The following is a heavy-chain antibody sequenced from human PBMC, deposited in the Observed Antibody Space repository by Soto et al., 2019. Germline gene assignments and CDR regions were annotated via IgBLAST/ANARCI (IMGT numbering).Heavy chain of an antibody. Sequence: ASVKVSCKASGYTFTGYYMHWVRQAPGQGLEWMGWINPNSGGTNYAQKFQGWVTMTRDTSISTAYMELSRLRSDDTAVYYCARVKRAVAGNLSRYYYYYMDVWGKGTTVTVSS. V-gene: IGHV1-2*04. CDR3: ARVKRAVAGNLSRYYYYYMDV. J-gene: IGHJ6*03. CDR2: INPNSGGT. D-gene: IGHD6-19*01. CDR1: GYTFTGYY.